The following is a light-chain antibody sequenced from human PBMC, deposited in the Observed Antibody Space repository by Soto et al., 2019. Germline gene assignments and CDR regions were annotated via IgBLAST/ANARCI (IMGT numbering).Light chain of an antibody. V-gene: IGLV1-51*01. CDR1: SSNIGNNY. Sequence: QSVLTQPPSVSAAPGQKVTISCSGSSSNIGNNYVSWYQQLPGTAPKLLIYDNNKRPSGIPDRFSGSKSGTSATLGITGLPTGDEADYYCGTLDSSLSAVVFGGGTKLTVL. J-gene: IGLJ2*01. CDR3: GTLDSSLSAVV. CDR2: DNN.